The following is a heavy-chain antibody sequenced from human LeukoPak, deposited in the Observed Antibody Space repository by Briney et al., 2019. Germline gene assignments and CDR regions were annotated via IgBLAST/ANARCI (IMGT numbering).Heavy chain of an antibody. D-gene: IGHD5-24*01. CDR1: GYTFTSYG. V-gene: IGHV1-69*04. Sequence: GASVKVSCKASGYTFTSYGISWVRQAPGQGLEWMGRIIPILGIANYAQKFQGSVTITEDKSPSTAYMELSSLRSEDTAVYYCAAPVEMATTPWGQGTLVTVSS. CDR2: IIPILGIA. J-gene: IGHJ4*02. CDR3: AAPVEMATTP.